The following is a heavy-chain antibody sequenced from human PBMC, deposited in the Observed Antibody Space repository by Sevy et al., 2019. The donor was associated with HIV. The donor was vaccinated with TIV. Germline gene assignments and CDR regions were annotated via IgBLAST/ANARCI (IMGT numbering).Heavy chain of an antibody. Sequence: SETLSLTCTVSGGSISSSSYYWGWIRQPPGKGLEWIGSIYYSGSTYYNPSLKSRVTISVDTSKNQFSLKLSSVTAADTAVYYCARIGTWGYSYYYNYYMDVWGKGTTVTVSS. J-gene: IGHJ6*03. CDR3: ARIGTWGYSYYYNYYMDV. V-gene: IGHV4-39*01. CDR1: GGSISSSSYY. D-gene: IGHD5-18*01. CDR2: IYYSGST.